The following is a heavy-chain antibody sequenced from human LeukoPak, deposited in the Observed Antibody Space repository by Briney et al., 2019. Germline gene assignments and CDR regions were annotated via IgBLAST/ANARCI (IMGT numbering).Heavy chain of an antibody. J-gene: IGHJ6*02. V-gene: IGHV3-74*01. Sequence: GGSLRLSCAASGFTFTTYWMHWVRQAPGKGLVWVSHIKSDGSITSYADYVKGRFTISRDNAKNTLYLQMNSLRAEDTAVYYCARDAVDTANAVWGQGTTVTVSS. D-gene: IGHD5-18*01. CDR1: GFTFTTYW. CDR2: IKSDGSIT. CDR3: ARDAVDTANAV.